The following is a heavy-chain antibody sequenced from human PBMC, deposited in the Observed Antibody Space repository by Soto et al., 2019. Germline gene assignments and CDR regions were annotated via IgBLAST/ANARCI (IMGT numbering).Heavy chain of an antibody. J-gene: IGHJ1*01. CDR1: GGSISSSSYY. Sequence: SETLSLTCTVSGGSISSSSYYWGWIRQPPGKGLEWIGSIYYSGSTYYNPSLKSRVTISVDTSKNQFSLKLSSVTAADTAVYYCARFGGYCGGDCYSGHFQRWGQGTLVTVSS. V-gene: IGHV4-39*01. D-gene: IGHD2-21*02. CDR3: ARFGGYCGGDCYSGHFQR. CDR2: IYYSGST.